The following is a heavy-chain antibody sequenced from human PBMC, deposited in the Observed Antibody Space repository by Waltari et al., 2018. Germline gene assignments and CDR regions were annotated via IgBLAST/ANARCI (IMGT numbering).Heavy chain of an antibody. V-gene: IGHV1-18*01. CDR1: GYTFTSYG. Sequence: QVQLVQSGAEVKKPGASVKVSCKASGYTFTSYGISWVRQAPGQGLEWMGWISAYNGTTNYAQKLQGRVTMTTDTSTSTAYMELRSLRSDDTAVYYCATSIAVAGYYYYYGMDVWGQGTTVTVSS. CDR3: ATSIAVAGYYYYYGMDV. D-gene: IGHD6-19*01. J-gene: IGHJ6*02. CDR2: ISAYNGTT.